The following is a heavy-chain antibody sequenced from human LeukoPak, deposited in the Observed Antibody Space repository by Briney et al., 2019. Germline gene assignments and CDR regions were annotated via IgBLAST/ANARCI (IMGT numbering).Heavy chain of an antibody. V-gene: IGHV4-61*05. Sequence: PSETLSLTCTVSGGSISSSNFYWGWIRQPPGKGLEWIAYISYVGSTNYNPSLKSRVTISLDTSKNQLYLKVSSVTAADTAVYYCARVTDWNDFDYWGQGTLVTVSS. J-gene: IGHJ4*02. CDR2: ISYVGST. D-gene: IGHD1-1*01. CDR3: ARVTDWNDFDY. CDR1: GGSISSSNFY.